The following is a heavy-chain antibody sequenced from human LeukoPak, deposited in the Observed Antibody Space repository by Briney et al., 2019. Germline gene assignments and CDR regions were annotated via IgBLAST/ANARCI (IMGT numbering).Heavy chain of an antibody. D-gene: IGHD3-10*01. CDR1: GFTFDDYA. CDR2: ISWNSGLI. V-gene: IGHV3-9*01. Sequence: GGSLRLSCATSGFTFDDYAMHWVRQAPGKGLEWVSGISWNSGLIGYADSVKGRFTISRDNAKNSLYLQMSSLRAEDTALYYCAKEADYHGELLYYYFDYWGQGTLVTVSS. CDR3: AKEADYHGELLYYYFDY. J-gene: IGHJ4*02.